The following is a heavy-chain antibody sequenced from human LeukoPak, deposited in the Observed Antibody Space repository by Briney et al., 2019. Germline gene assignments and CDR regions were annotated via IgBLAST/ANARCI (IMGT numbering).Heavy chain of an antibody. J-gene: IGHJ4*02. CDR3: ARDSSRLGYCSSTSCYIFSV. Sequence: PGRSLRLSCAASGFTFSSYAMHWVRQAPGKGLEWVAVISYDGSNKYYADSVKGRFSISRDNSKNALYLQMNSLRPEDTAVYYCARDSSRLGYCSSTSCYIFSVWGQGTLVTVSS. CDR2: ISYDGSNK. CDR1: GFTFSSYA. V-gene: IGHV3-30-3*01. D-gene: IGHD2-2*02.